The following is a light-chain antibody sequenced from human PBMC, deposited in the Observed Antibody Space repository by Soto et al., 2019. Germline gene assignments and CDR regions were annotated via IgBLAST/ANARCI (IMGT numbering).Light chain of an antibody. J-gene: IGKJ2*01. Sequence: IQLTQSPSSLSASDGDRVSISCRSSHSNNTYVACYQQKSGKAPKLLIDCASTLQSGVPSSFSGRGSGTEFTLTISGLKPEDFANYYGQQLTARRFSFGQGPKLDIK. V-gene: IGKV1-9*01. CDR2: CAS. CDR1: HSNNTY. CDR3: QQLTARRFS.